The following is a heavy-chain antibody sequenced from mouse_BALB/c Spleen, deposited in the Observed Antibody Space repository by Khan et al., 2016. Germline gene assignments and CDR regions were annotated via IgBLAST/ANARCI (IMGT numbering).Heavy chain of an antibody. J-gene: IGHJ3*01. Sequence: VQLQQSGPELVKPGASVKVSCKGSGYAFTTYNMYWVKQSHGKSLEWIGYIDPYNGVSSYNQKFKDKATLTVDESSSTAYMHLNSLTSEASAVSCWARRDGNYGACAYWGQGTLVTVSA. D-gene: IGHD2-1*01. CDR2: IDPYNGVS. V-gene: IGHV1S135*01. CDR1: GYAFTTYN. CDR3: ARRDGNYGACAY.